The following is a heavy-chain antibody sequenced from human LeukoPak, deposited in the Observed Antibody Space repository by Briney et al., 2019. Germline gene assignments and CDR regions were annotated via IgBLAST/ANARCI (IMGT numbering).Heavy chain of an antibody. CDR1: GFTFSSYG. Sequence: GRSLRLSCAASGFTFSSYGMHWVRQAPGKGLEWVAVISYDGSNKYYADSVKGRFTISRDNSKSTLYLQMNSLGVEDTAVYYCARDGNYYYGSGSYPDYWGQGTLVTVSS. CDR3: ARDGNYYYGSGSYPDY. D-gene: IGHD3-10*01. V-gene: IGHV3-30*03. CDR2: ISYDGSNK. J-gene: IGHJ4*02.